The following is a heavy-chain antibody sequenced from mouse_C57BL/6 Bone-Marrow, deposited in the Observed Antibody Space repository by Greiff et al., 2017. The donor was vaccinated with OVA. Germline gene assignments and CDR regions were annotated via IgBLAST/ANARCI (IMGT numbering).Heavy chain of an antibody. D-gene: IGHD3-2*02. J-gene: IGHJ2*01. CDR3: ARSTAQATGKGGDY. Sequence: VQLQQPGAELVRPGTSVKLSCKASGYTFTSYWMHWVKQRPGQGLEWIGVIDPSDSYTNYNQKFKGKATLTVDPSSSTAYMQLSSLTSEDSAVDYCARSTAQATGKGGDYWGQGTTRTVSS. CDR2: IDPSDSYT. V-gene: IGHV1-59*01. CDR1: GYTFTSYW.